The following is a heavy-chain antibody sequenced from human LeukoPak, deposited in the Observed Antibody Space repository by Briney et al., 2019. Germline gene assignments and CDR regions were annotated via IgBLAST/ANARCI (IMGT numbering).Heavy chain of an antibody. V-gene: IGHV1-18*01. D-gene: IGHD2-21*02. J-gene: IGHJ4*02. CDR1: GYSFITYG. CDR2: INPKDGYK. CDR3: ARDYCHDGDCRHGLGY. Sequence: GASVKVSCKASGYSFITYGINWVRQAPGQGLEWMGWINPKDGYKEEAENFQGRLTMTTDTSTSTAYMELRSLRSDDTALYYCARDYCHDGDCRHGLGYWGQGTLVTVSS.